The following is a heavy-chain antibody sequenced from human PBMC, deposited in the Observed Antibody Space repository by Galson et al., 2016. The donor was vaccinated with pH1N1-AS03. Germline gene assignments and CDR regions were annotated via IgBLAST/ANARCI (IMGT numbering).Heavy chain of an antibody. CDR1: GVSFSNYA. CDR3: AKVSHFGDCDRWEHYYYYGLDV. D-gene: IGHD4-17*01. Sequence: SLRLSCAASGVSFSNYAMTWFRQAPGRGLEWVSVITGGGGTTDYADSVKGRFTISRDNSENTLYLQLSGLRAEDTAVYYCAKVSHFGDCDRWEHYYYYGLDVWGQGTTVTVSS. J-gene: IGHJ6*02. V-gene: IGHV3-23*01. CDR2: ITGGGGTT.